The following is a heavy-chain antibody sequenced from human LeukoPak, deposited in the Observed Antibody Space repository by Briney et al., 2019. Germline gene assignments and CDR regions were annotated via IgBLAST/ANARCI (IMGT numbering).Heavy chain of an antibody. CDR3: AEDSILTGYYPFDAFDI. CDR2: ISGSGGST. CDR1: GFTFSSYA. J-gene: IGHJ3*02. Sequence: GGSLRLSCAASGFTFSSYAMSWVRQAPGKGLEWVSAISGSGGSTYYADSVKGRFTISRDNSKNTLYLQMNSLRAEDTAVYYCAEDSILTGYYPFDAFDIWGQGTMVTVSS. D-gene: IGHD3-9*01. V-gene: IGHV3-23*01.